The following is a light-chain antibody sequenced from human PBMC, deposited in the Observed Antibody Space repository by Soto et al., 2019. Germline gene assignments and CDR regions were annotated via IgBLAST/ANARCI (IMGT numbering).Light chain of an antibody. CDR3: SSYTDSTNYV. CDR1: SSDVGTRNF. CDR2: QVT. V-gene: IGLV2-14*01. J-gene: IGLJ1*01. Sequence: VLTQPASVSGSPGQSITISCTGTSSDVGTRNFVSWYQQHPGKAPKLMIYQVTNRPSGVSNRFSGSKSGNTASLTISGLQAEDEADYYCSSYTDSTNYVFGTGTKVTVL.